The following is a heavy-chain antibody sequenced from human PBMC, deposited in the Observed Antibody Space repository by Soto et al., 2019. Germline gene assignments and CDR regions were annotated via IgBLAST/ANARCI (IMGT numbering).Heavy chain of an antibody. J-gene: IGHJ6*03. CDR1: GFTFSSYA. CDR3: AKDHKSVYSSTSEYYYYMDV. CDR2: ISGSGGST. Sequence: CLSLSRAASGFTFSSYAMSWVRQAPGKGLEWVSAISGSGGSTYYADSVKGRFTISRDNSKNTLYLQMNSLRAEDTAVYYCAKDHKSVYSSTSEYYYYMDVWGKGTTVPVS. V-gene: IGHV3-23*01. D-gene: IGHD6-13*01.